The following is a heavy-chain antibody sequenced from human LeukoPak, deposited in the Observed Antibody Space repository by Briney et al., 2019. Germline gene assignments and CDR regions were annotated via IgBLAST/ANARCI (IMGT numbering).Heavy chain of an antibody. CDR1: GFTFSSYW. J-gene: IGHJ6*03. D-gene: IGHD2-2*01. V-gene: IGHV3-7*01. Sequence: GGSLRLSCAASGFTFSSYWMSWVRQAPGKGLEWVANIKQDGSEKYYVDSVKGRFTISRDNAKNSLYLQMNSLRAEDTAVYYCAREEVVVVPAVLGRMRVYYYMDVWGKGTTVTVSS. CDR3: AREEVVVVPAVLGRMRVYYYMDV. CDR2: IKQDGSEK.